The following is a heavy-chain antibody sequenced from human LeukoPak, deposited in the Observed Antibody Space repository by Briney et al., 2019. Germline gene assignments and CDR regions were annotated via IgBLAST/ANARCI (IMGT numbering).Heavy chain of an antibody. CDR3: ARDGADGWYDY. Sequence: SVKLSCKASGATFSSYAISWMRQAPGQGLEWMGGIIPIFGTANYAQKFQGRVTITADKSTSTAYMELSSLRSEDTAVYYCARDGADGWYDYWGQGTLVTVSS. CDR2: IIPIFGTA. D-gene: IGHD6-19*01. J-gene: IGHJ4*02. V-gene: IGHV1-69*06. CDR1: GATFSSYA.